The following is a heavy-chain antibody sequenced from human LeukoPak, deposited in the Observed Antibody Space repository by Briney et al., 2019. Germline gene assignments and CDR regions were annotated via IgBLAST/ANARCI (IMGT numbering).Heavy chain of an antibody. CDR1: GFTFTNSA. Sequence: PGGSLRLSCAASGFTFTNSAMSWVRQAPGKGLEWVSTISGSGAGTYYADSVKGRFTISRDNSKNTLYLQMNSLRADDTAVYYCAKGRRYNILTGYYVSEVDPWGQGTQVTVSS. D-gene: IGHD3-9*01. CDR2: ISGSGAGT. J-gene: IGHJ5*02. CDR3: AKGRRYNILTGYYVSEVDP. V-gene: IGHV3-23*01.